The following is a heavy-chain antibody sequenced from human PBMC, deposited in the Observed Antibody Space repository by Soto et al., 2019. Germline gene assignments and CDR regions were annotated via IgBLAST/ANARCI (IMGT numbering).Heavy chain of an antibody. CDR2: IIPIFGTS. J-gene: IGHJ6*02. V-gene: IGHV1-69*01. CDR3: ARGRSEMAEITSADMDV. Sequence: QVQLVQSGAEVKKPGSSVKVSCKASGGTFSSYAISWVRQAPGQGLEWMGGIIPIFGTSNYAQKFQGRVTITADESTSTAYMELSSLRSEDTAVYYCARGRSEMAEITSADMDVWGQGTTVTVSS. D-gene: IGHD3-10*01. CDR1: GGTFSSYA.